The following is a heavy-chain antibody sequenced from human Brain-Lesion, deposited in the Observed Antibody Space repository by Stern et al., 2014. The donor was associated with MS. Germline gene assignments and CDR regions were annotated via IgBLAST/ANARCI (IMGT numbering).Heavy chain of an antibody. CDR2: IFSTGET. CDR1: GFSLSNAAMG. CDR3: ARMREYCSGGICFAGYYDS. D-gene: IGHD2-15*01. J-gene: IGHJ4*02. Sequence: QIPLKESGPVLVKPTETLTLTCSVSGFSLSNAAMGVSWIRPPPGQALECLEHIFSTGETAYSTSLKSRLTISKDTSRSQVVLTMTNMDPVDTATYYCARMREYCSGGICFAGYYDSWGQGTLVTVSS. V-gene: IGHV2-26*01.